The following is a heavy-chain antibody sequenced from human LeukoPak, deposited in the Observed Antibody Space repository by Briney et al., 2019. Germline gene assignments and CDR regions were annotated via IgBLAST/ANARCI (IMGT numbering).Heavy chain of an antibody. D-gene: IGHD6-13*01. V-gene: IGHV3-33*03. CDR1: GFTFSSYA. CDR3: ARGPSSNWSGLDF. J-gene: IGHJ4*02. Sequence: GGSLRLSCAASGFTFSSYAMHWVRQAPGKGLEWVAVIWFDGSNKYHADSLKGRFTMSRDNAKNTLYLQVNNLRAEDTAVYYCARGPSSNWSGLDFWGQGTLLTVSS. CDR2: IWFDGSNK.